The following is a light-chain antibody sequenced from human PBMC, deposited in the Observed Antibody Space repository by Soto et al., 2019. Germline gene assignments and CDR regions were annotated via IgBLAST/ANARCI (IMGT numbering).Light chain of an antibody. CDR3: QESYTALWGT. Sequence: DIQMTQSPSSLSASVGDRVTITCRASQSISRSLNWYQRKLGKVPKVLIYGASSLQSGVPSRFSGSGSGTDFTLTISSLQPDDFATYYCQESYTALWGTFGQGTRVEI. CDR2: GAS. CDR1: QSISRS. J-gene: IGKJ1*01. V-gene: IGKV1-39*01.